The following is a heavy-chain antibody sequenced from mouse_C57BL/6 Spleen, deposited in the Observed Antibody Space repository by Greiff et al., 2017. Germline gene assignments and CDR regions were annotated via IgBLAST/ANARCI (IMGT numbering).Heavy chain of an antibody. CDR1: GYTFTDYN. J-gene: IGHJ4*01. CDR2: INPNNGGT. D-gene: IGHD2-5*01. CDR3: ARIAYYSNYDYARDY. V-gene: IGHV1-22*01. Sequence: EVKVVESGPELVKPGASVKMSCKASGYTFTDYNMHWVKQSHGKSLEWIGYINPNNGGTSYNQKFKGKATLTVNKSSSTAYMELRSLTSEDSAVYYCARIAYYSNYDYARDYWGQGTSVTVSS.